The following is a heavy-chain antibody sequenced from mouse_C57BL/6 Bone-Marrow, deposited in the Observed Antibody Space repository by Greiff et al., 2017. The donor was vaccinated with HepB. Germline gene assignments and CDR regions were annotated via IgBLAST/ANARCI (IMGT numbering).Heavy chain of an antibody. D-gene: IGHD2-3*01. CDR1: GYTFTSYW. V-gene: IGHV1-69*01. J-gene: IGHJ2*01. Sequence: QVQLQQPGAELVMPGASVKLSCKASGYTFTSYWMHWVKQRPGQGLEWIGEIDPSDSYTNYNQKFKGKATLTVDTSSSTAYMQLSSLTSEDSAVYYCAWGLLFFDYWGQGTTLTVSS. CDR2: IDPSDSYT. CDR3: AWGLLFFDY.